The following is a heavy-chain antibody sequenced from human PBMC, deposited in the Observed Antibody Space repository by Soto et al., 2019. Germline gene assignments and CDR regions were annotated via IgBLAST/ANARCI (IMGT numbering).Heavy chain of an antibody. D-gene: IGHD3-22*01. V-gene: IGHV4-4*02. CDR2: MYHSGST. CDR3: ARAHCSSGYYYGSGGFDY. Sequence: PSETLSLTCAVSGGSISSSNWWSWVRQPPGKGLEWIGEMYHSGSTNHNPSLKSRVTISVDKSKNQFSLKLSSVTAADTAVYYCARAHCSSGYYYGSGGFDYWGQGTLVTVSS. CDR1: GGSISSSNW. J-gene: IGHJ4*02.